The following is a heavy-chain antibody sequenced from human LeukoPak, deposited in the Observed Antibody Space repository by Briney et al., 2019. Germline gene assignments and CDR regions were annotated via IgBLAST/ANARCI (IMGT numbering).Heavy chain of an antibody. CDR2: ISDSDDTT. CDR1: GFTFSSYA. Sequence: QTGGSLRLSCAASGFTFSSYAMTWVRQAPGEGLEWVSVISDSDDTTYYADSVKGRFTISRDNSKNTLYLQMNSLTAEDTAVYYCAEDSLGGSYRYGLDVWGQGTTVTVSS. J-gene: IGHJ6*02. CDR3: AEDSLGGSYRYGLDV. D-gene: IGHD1-26*01. V-gene: IGHV3-23*01.